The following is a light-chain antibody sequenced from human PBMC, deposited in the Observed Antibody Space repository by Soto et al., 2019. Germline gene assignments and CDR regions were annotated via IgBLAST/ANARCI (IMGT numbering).Light chain of an antibody. Sequence: EIVLTQSPAALSLSPGERATLSCRASQSVSSNLAWYQQKPGQAPRLLIYGASTRATGIPARFSGSGSGTDFTLTISSLQSEDFAVYYCQQYSNWPPWTFGQGTKVDI. CDR3: QQYSNWPPWT. CDR1: QSVSSN. V-gene: IGKV3-15*01. CDR2: GAS. J-gene: IGKJ1*01.